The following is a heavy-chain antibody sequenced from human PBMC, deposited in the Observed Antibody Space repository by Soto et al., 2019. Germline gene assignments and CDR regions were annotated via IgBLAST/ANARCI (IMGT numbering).Heavy chain of an antibody. Sequence: SEILSVVSTVSVGSISIGGYYLSWIRQHRGKGLEWIGYIYYSGSTYYNPSLKSRVTISVDTSKNQFSLKLSSVTAADTAVYYCARANSQNDFWSGWDWFDPWGQGTLVTVSS. J-gene: IGHJ5*02. CDR3: ARANSQNDFWSGWDWFDP. D-gene: IGHD3-3*01. CDR1: VGSISIGGYY. CDR2: IYYSGST. V-gene: IGHV4-31*03.